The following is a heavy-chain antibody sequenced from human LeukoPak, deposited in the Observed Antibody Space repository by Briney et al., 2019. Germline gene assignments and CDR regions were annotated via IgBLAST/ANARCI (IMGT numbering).Heavy chain of an antibody. D-gene: IGHD3-10*01. CDR3: ARHATTYYYGSGANWFDP. V-gene: IGHV4-59*08. CDR2: IYYSGST. Sequence: PSETLSLTCTVSGGSIRSYYWSWIRQPPGKGLEWIAYIYYSGSTNYNPSLKSRVTISVDTSKNQFSLKLSSVTAADTAVYYCARHATTYYYGSGANWFDPWGQGTLVTVSS. J-gene: IGHJ5*02. CDR1: GGSIRSYY.